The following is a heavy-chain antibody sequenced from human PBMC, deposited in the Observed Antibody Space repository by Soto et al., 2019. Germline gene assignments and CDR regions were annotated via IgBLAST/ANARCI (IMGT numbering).Heavy chain of an antibody. V-gene: IGHV1-18*01. D-gene: IGHD3-3*01. Sequence: GASVKVSCKASGYTFTRSGISWVRQAPGQGLEWMGWISTYNGDTNYAQTFQGRVTMTTDTSTSTVHMEVSSLRSEDTAVYFCARGPPDPIYYDFWSGSSLHYYYDMDVWGQGTTVTVSS. CDR3: ARGPPDPIYYDFWSGSSLHYYYDMDV. CDR2: ISTYNGDT. J-gene: IGHJ6*02. CDR1: GYTFTRSG.